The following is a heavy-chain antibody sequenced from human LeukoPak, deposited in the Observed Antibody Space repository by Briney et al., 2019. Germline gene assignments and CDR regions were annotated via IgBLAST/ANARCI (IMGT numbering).Heavy chain of an antibody. V-gene: IGHV3-23*01. CDR2: ISGSGGST. CDR3: AKVQYYYDSSGYSDAFDI. J-gene: IGHJ3*02. D-gene: IGHD3-22*01. Sequence: GGSLRLSCAASGFTFSRYWMSWVRQAPGKGLEWVSAISGSGGSTYYADSVKGRFTISRDNSKNTLYLQMNSLRAEDTAVYYCAKVQYYYDSSGYSDAFDIWGQGTMVTVSS. CDR1: GFTFSRYW.